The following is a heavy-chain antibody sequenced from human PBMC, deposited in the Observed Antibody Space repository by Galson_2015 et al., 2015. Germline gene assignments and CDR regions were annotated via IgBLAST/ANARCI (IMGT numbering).Heavy chain of an antibody. J-gene: IGHJ3*02. Sequence: SLRLSCAASGFTFSSYRMNWVRQAPGKGLEWVSSISSSSSYKYYADSVKGRFTISRDNAKNSLYLQMNSLRAEDTAVYYCARETKYVEAFDIWGQGTMVTVSS. D-gene: IGHD3-16*01. V-gene: IGHV3-21*01. CDR3: ARETKYVEAFDI. CDR2: ISSSSSYK. CDR1: GFTFSSYR.